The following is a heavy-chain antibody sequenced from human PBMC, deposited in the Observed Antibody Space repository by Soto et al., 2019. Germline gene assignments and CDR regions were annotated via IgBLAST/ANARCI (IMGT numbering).Heavy chain of an antibody. CDR2: IWYDGSNK. J-gene: IGHJ6*02. Sequence: PGGSLRLSCAASGFTFSSYGMHWVRQAPGKGLEWVAVIWYDGSNKYYADSVKGRFTISRDNSKNTLYLQMNSLRAEDTAVYYCAREGGFRPPPTYYYYYGMDVWGQGTTVTVSS. CDR3: AREGGFRPPPTYYYYYGMDV. D-gene: IGHD3-16*01. CDR1: GFTFSSYG. V-gene: IGHV3-33*01.